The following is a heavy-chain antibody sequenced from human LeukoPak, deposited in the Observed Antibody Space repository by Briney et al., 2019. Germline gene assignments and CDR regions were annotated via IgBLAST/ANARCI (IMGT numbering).Heavy chain of an antibody. J-gene: IGHJ3*02. D-gene: IGHD1-26*01. CDR1: GFTFSDHY. CDR3: ARQTLGYDI. Sequence: GGSLRLSCAASGFTFSDHYMDWVRQAPGKGLEWVGRTRNKANSYTTEYAASVKGRFTISRDDSKNSLYLQMNRLKTEDTAVYYCARQTLGYDIWGQGTMVTVSS. CDR2: TRNKANSYTT. V-gene: IGHV3-72*01.